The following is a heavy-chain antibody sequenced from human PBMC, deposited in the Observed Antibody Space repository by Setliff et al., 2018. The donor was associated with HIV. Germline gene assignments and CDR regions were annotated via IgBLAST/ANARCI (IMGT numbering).Heavy chain of an antibody. CDR3: ARDRPGVDCTKTSCYASFDH. J-gene: IGHJ4*02. CDR2: FDPEDGDT. CDR1: GYTLSELT. Sequence: ASVKVSCKVSGYTLSELTMHWVRQAPGKGLEWMGRFDPEDGDTLYAQRLQGRVTMTEDTSTDTAYMELSGLRSEDTAVYYCARDRPGVDCTKTSCYASFDHWGQGTLVTVSS. V-gene: IGHV1-24*01. D-gene: IGHD2-2*01.